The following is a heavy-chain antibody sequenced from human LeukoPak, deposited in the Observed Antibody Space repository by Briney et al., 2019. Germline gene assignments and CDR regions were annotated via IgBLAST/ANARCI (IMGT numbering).Heavy chain of an antibody. CDR1: GGTFSSYA. Sequence: ASVKVSCKASGGTFSSYAISWVRQAPGQGLEWMGGIIPIFGTANYEQKFQGRVTITTDESTSTAYMELSSLRSEDTAVYYCARGRVGANDYFDYWGQGTLVTVSS. J-gene: IGHJ4*02. CDR3: ARGRVGANDYFDY. V-gene: IGHV1-69*05. CDR2: IIPIFGTA. D-gene: IGHD1-26*01.